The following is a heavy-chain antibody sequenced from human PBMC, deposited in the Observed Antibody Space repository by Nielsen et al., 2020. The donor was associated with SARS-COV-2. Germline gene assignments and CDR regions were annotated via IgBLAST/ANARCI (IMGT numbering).Heavy chain of an antibody. J-gene: IGHJ6*02. CDR3: ARDRGDSSSWYCYYYYGMDV. Sequence: GESLKISCAASGFTFSSYSMNWVRQAPGKGLEWVSSISSSSSYIYYADSVKGRFTISRDNAKNSLYLQMNSLRAEDTAVYYCARDRGDSSSWYCYYYYGMDVWGQGTTVTVSS. CDR1: GFTFSSYS. CDR2: ISSSSSYI. V-gene: IGHV3-21*01. D-gene: IGHD6-13*01.